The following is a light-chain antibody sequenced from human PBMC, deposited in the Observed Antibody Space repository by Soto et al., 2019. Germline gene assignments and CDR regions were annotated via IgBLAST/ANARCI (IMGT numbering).Light chain of an antibody. Sequence: ETVMTQSPDTLSLSPGESATLSCRASQSVSSNLAWYQWRPGQAPRLLIYRASTRAPGIPARFSGSGSGTEFTLTISSLQSEDFTVYYCQQYNNWPTITFGQGTRLEIK. CDR2: RAS. CDR1: QSVSSN. J-gene: IGKJ5*01. V-gene: IGKV3-15*01. CDR3: QQYNNWPTIT.